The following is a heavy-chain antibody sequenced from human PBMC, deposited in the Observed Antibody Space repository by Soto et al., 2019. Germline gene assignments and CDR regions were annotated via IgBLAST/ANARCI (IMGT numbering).Heavy chain of an antibody. CDR1: GDSISSATYY. Sequence: QLQLQESGPGLVKPSETLSLTCTVSGDSISSATYYWGWIRQPPGKGLEWIVTIRYSGTTYYNPSLKSRPTXXGXTXXKHFSLNLSSVTAADTAVYYCARFPYGSGAGYFQNWGQGTLVTVSS. D-gene: IGHD3-10*01. CDR3: ARFPYGSGAGYFQN. J-gene: IGHJ1*01. V-gene: IGHV4-39*02. CDR2: IRYSGTT.